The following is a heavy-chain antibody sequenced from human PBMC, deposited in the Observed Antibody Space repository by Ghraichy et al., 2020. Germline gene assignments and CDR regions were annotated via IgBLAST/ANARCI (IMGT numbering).Heavy chain of an antibody. CDR1: GGSISSGSYY. Sequence: SETLSLTCTVSGGSISSGSYYWSWIRQPAGKGLEWIGRIYTSGSTNYNPSLKSRVTISVDTSKNQFSLKLGSVTAADTAVYYCARGYFWSGYYNLYYFDYWGQGTLVTVSS. CDR2: IYTSGST. CDR3: ARGYFWSGYYNLYYFDY. D-gene: IGHD3-3*01. V-gene: IGHV4-61*02. J-gene: IGHJ4*02.